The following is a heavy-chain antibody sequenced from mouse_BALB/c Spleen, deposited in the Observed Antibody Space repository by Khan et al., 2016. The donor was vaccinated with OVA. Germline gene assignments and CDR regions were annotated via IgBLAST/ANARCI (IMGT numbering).Heavy chain of an antibody. Sequence: VQLQQSGAELARPGASVKMSCKASGYTFTSYTIHWIKKRPGQGLEWIGYINPSTGYTNYNQKFKDKATLTTDKSSTTAYLQLSSLTTDDSAVYTCIRDGAYHCNDGCFAYWGQGTLVTVSA. CDR2: INPSTGYT. J-gene: IGHJ3*01. CDR1: GYTFTSYT. CDR3: IRDGAYHCNDGCFAY. V-gene: IGHV1-4*01. D-gene: IGHD2-9*01.